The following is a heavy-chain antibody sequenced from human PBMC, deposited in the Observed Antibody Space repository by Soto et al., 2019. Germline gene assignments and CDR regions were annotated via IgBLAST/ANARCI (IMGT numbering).Heavy chain of an antibody. CDR2: IYWDGDK. CDR3: APRLGQSGRSWDSGAYDV. CDR1: GFSLRTTGVG. D-gene: IGHD6-13*01. V-gene: IGHV2-5*02. Sequence: QITLKESGPTLVKPTQTLTLTCSFSGFSLRTTGVGVGWIRQPPGKALEWLAVIYWDGDKRYSPSHKGKVTAXEXXSTNQVDLIMANLDPSDTATYYCAPRLGQSGRSWDSGAYDVWGEGAMVTVSS. J-gene: IGHJ3*01.